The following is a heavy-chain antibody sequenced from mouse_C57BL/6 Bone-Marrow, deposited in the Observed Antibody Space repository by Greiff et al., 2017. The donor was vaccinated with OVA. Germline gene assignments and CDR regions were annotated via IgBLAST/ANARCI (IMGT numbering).Heavy chain of an antibody. CDR3: TRGYRNDYAMDY. CDR1: GYTFTDYE. CDR2: IDPETGGT. J-gene: IGHJ4*01. Sequence: QVQLQQSGAELVRPGASVTLSCKASGYTFTDYEMHWVKQTPVHGLEWIGAIDPETGGTAYNQKFKGKAILTADKSSSTAYMELRSLTSEDSAVYYCTRGYRNDYAMDYWGQGTAVTVSS. D-gene: IGHD2-14*01. V-gene: IGHV1-15*01.